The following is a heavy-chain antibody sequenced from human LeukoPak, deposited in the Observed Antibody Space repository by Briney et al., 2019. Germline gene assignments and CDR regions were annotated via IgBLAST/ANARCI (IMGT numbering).Heavy chain of an antibody. CDR1: GGSISSGSYY. Sequence: SETLSLTCTVSGGSISSGSYYWSWTRQPAGKGLEWIGRIYTSGSTNYNPSLKSRVTISVDTSKNQFSLKLSSVTAADTAVYYCARFGLVGYYDSSGTDAFDIWGQGTMVTVSS. D-gene: IGHD3-22*01. CDR2: IYTSGST. V-gene: IGHV4-61*02. J-gene: IGHJ3*02. CDR3: ARFGLVGYYDSSGTDAFDI.